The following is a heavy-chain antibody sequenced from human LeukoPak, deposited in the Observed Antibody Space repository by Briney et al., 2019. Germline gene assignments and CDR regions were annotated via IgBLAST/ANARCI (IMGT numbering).Heavy chain of an antibody. D-gene: IGHD3-22*01. J-gene: IGHJ4*02. CDR3: ARDWGDYYDSSGYYHPSYFDY. Sequence: GGALRLSCAASGFTFSDYYMSWIRQAPGKGREGVSYISSSGSTIYYTDSVKGRFTISRDNAKKSLYLQMNSLRAEDTAVYSCARDWGDYYDSSGYYHPSYFDYWGQGTLVTVSS. CDR2: ISSSGSTI. V-gene: IGHV3-11*01. CDR1: GFTFSDYY.